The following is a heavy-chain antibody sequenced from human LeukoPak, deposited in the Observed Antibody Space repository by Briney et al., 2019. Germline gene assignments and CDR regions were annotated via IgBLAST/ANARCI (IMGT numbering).Heavy chain of an antibody. D-gene: IGHD3-3*01. CDR3: ARAYCDFWSGYYGGAYAAFDI. Sequence: PSETLSLTCTVSGGSISSYYWSWIRQPAGKGLEWIGRIYTSGSTNYNPSLKSRVTMSVDTSKNQFSLKLSSVTAADAAVYYCARAYCDFWSGYYGGAYAAFDIWGQGTMVTVSS. CDR1: GGSISSYY. V-gene: IGHV4-4*07. J-gene: IGHJ3*02. CDR2: IYTSGST.